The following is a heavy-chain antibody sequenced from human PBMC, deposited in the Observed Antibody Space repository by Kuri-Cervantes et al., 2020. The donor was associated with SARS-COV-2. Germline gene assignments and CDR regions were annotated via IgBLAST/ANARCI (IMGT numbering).Heavy chain of an antibody. CDR1: GFTFSSYA. CDR3: AKDRVGVQDF. CDR2: ISHDGKSK. J-gene: IGHJ4*02. V-gene: IGHV3-30*04. Sequence: GGSLRLSCSASGFTFSSYAMHWVRQAPGKGLEWVAVISHDGKSKKCIASGKGRFTISRDNSQNTLYLHMKSLRSEDTAMYYCAKDRVGVQDFWGQGTLVTVSS. D-gene: IGHD2-21*01.